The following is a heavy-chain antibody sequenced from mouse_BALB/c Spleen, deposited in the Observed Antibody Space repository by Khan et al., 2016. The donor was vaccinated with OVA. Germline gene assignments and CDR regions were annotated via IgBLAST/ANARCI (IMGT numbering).Heavy chain of an antibody. CDR1: GYTFTSYW. Sequence: QVQLKQSGAELAKPGASVKMSCKASGYTFTSYWMHWVKQRPGQGLEWIGYINPSTGYTEYNQKFKDKATLTADKSSSTAYMQLSSLTSEDSAVYYCARFYYGSTPDYWGQGTPLTVSS. CDR3: ARFYYGSTPDY. CDR2: INPSTGYT. V-gene: IGHV1-7*01. J-gene: IGHJ2*01. D-gene: IGHD1-1*01.